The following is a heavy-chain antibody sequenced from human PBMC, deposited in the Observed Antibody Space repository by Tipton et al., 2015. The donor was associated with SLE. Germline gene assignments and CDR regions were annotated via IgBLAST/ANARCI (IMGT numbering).Heavy chain of an antibody. D-gene: IGHD1-14*01. CDR1: GLSISSGFY. CDR2: FYHRGTT. J-gene: IGHJ3*02. Sequence: TLSLTCSVSGLSISSGFYWGWIRQSPGKGLEWIGNFYHRGTTYYNPSLKSRVTISAVTSKNQFSLRVSSVTAADTAVYYCARAGTGTAWGTFDIWGPGTMVTVSS. CDR3: ARAGTGTAWGTFDI. V-gene: IGHV4-38-2*02.